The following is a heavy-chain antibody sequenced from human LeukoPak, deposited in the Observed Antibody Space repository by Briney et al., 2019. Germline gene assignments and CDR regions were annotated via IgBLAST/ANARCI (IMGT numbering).Heavy chain of an antibody. CDR1: GGSISTYY. D-gene: IGHD5-12*01. V-gene: IGHV4-59*01. J-gene: IGHJ4*02. CDR3: ARDGYSGNDGL. CDR2: IYHSGST. Sequence: TSETLSLTCTVSGGSISTYYWSWIRQPPGKGLEWIGYIYHSGSTKYNPSLKSRVTISVDTSKNQFSLKLSSVTAADTAVYYCARDGYSGNDGLWGQGTLVTVSS.